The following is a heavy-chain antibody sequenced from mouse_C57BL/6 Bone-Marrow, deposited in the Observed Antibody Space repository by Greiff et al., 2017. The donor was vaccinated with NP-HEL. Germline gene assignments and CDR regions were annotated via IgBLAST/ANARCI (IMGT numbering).Heavy chain of an antibody. Sequence: EVKLQESGPELVKPGASVKIPCKASGYTFTDYNMDWVKQSHGKSLEWIGDINPNNGGTIYNQKFKGKATLTVDKSSSTAYMELRSLTSEDTAVYYCARGLHWYFDVWGTGTTVTVSS. CDR3: ARGLHWYFDV. J-gene: IGHJ1*03. V-gene: IGHV1-18*01. D-gene: IGHD2-2*01. CDR2: INPNNGGT. CDR1: GYTFTDYN.